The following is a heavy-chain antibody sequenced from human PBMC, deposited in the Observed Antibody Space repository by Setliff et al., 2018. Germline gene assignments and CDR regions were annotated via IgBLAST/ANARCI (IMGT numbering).Heavy chain of an antibody. J-gene: IGHJ4*02. CDR1: GFTFRNYG. D-gene: IGHD2-15*01. CDR2: IWFDGGNE. CDR3: AKDQGTGYCSSGSCYLFEH. V-gene: IGHV3-33*03. Sequence: SLRLSCAASGFTFRNYGMHWVRQAPGKGPEWVAVIWFDGGNEFYADSVRGRFTISRDNSKNMLYLQMDSLRVEDTAVYYCAKDQGTGYCSSGSCYLFEHWGQGVQVTVSS.